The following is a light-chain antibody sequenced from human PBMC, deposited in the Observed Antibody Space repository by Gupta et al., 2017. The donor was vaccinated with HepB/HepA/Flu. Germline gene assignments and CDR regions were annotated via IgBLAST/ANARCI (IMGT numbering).Light chain of an antibody. CDR3: ALSMTSGIWV. CDR2: STN. Sequence: QTVVTQEPSFSVSPGETVTLTCGLSSGSVSNSNHAAWYQQTPGQAPRSLIYSTNSRSSGVPDRFSGSIFGNKAALTITGAQADDESDYYCALSMTSGIWVFGGGTKLTVL. CDR1: SGSVSNSNH. V-gene: IGLV8-61*01. J-gene: IGLJ3*02.